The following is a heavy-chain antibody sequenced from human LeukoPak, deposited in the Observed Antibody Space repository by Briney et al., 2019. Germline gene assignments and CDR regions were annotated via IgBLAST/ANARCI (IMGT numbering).Heavy chain of an antibody. CDR1: GASISSGGYF. CDR2: IYYSGST. Sequence: PSQTLSLTCTVSGASISSGGYFWTWIRQHPGKALEWIGYIYYSGSTYYNPSLKSRVTISVDTSKNQFSLKLSSVTAADTAVYYCARFPYSGYDYWYFDLWGRGTLVTVSS. D-gene: IGHD5-12*01. CDR3: ARFPYSGYDYWYFDL. J-gene: IGHJ2*01. V-gene: IGHV4-31*03.